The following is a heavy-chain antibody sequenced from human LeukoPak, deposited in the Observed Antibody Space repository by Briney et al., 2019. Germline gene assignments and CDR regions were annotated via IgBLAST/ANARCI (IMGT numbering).Heavy chain of an antibody. D-gene: IGHD5-12*01. J-gene: IGHJ4*02. CDR3: ARYGGYGSWDH. V-gene: IGHV3-7*01. CDR1: GFTFSGYW. CDR2: IKQDGSEK. Sequence: GSLRLSCEASGFTFSGYWMTWVRQAPGKGLEWVANIKQDGSEKYYVDSVKGRFTISRDNAKNSLNLQMNGLRGEDTAVYYCARYGGYGSWDHWGQGTLVTVSS.